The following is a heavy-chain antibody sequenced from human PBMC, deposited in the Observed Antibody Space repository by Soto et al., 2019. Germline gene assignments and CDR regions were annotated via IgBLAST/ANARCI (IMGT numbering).Heavy chain of an antibody. V-gene: IGHV5-51*01. J-gene: IGHJ4*02. D-gene: IGHD2-21*01. Sequence: GESLKISCKSSGYRFSNYWIGWVRQMPGKGLEWMGIIYPGDSDTRYSPSFQGQVTISADRSISTAYLQWSSLKASDTGMYFCARGGVVINTTSFFDYWGQGVPVTVSS. CDR1: GYRFSNYW. CDR3: ARGGVVINTTSFFDY. CDR2: IYPGDSDT.